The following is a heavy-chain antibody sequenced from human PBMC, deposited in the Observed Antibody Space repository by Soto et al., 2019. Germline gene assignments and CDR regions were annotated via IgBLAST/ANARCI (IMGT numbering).Heavy chain of an antibody. V-gene: IGHV1-2*04. D-gene: IGHD6-19*01. Sequence: ASVKVSCKASGYTFTGYYIHWGRQAPGRGLEWMGWVNPNSGGTNFAQKFQGWITMTRDTSIRTAYMELSRLRSDDTAVYYCVTSRVSIAVAGETEYYFDYSGPGTMVAVYS. J-gene: IGHJ4*02. CDR3: VTSRVSIAVAGETEYYFDY. CDR2: VNPNSGGT. CDR1: GYTFTGYY.